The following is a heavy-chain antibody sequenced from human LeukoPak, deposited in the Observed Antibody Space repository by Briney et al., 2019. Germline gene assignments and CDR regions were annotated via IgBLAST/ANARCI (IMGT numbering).Heavy chain of an antibody. Sequence: GGSLRLSCAASGFTFSSYAMPWVRQAPGKGLEYVSAISSNGGSTYYANSVKGRFTISRDNSKNTLCLQMGRLRAEDMAVYYCARAYFDSGDAFDIWGQGTMVTVSS. D-gene: IGHD3-9*01. J-gene: IGHJ3*02. V-gene: IGHV3-64*01. CDR1: GFTFSSYA. CDR3: ARAYFDSGDAFDI. CDR2: ISSNGGST.